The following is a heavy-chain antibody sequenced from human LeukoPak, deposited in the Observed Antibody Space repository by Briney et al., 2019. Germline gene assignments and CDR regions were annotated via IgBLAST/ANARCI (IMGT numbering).Heavy chain of an antibody. Sequence: SETLSLTCAVSGVPFSNYYWSWVRQSPTKGLEWIGEINHSGYTNYNPSLKSRVTISIDTTEDQVSLTIRSVTAADTAFYYCARRDISSGWSFDYWGQGTLVTVSS. V-gene: IGHV4-34*01. D-gene: IGHD6-19*01. CDR2: INHSGYT. CDR3: ARRDISSGWSFDY. CDR1: GVPFSNYY. J-gene: IGHJ4*02.